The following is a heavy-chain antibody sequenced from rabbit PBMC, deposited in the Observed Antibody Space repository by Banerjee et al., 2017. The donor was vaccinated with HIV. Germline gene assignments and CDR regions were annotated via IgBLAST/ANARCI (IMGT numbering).Heavy chain of an antibody. Sequence: QSLEESGGDLVKPGASLPLTCTASGFSLSSSYWICWVRQAPGKGLEWIGCISTSSGSTSYASWAKGRFTISKTSSTTVTLQVTSLTAADTATYFCARDLGSYVWLYTGYADALDLWGQGTLVTVS. D-gene: IGHD6-1*01. CDR1: GFSLSSSYW. J-gene: IGHJ4*01. CDR2: ISTSSGST. V-gene: IGHV1S40*01. CDR3: ARDLGSYVWLYTGYADALDL.